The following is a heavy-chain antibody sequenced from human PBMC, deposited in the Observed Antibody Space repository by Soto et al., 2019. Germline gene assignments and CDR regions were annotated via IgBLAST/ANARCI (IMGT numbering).Heavy chain of an antibody. D-gene: IGHD4-4*01. CDR2: IYYSGST. Sequence: PSETLSLTCTVSGGSVSSGSYYWSWIRQPPGKGLEWIGYIYYSGSTKYKPSLMSRVTISVDTSKNQFSLKVSSATAADTAVYYCARHSNRNYGLYYFDYWGLGALVTVSS. V-gene: IGHV4-61*01. J-gene: IGHJ4*02. CDR3: ARHSNRNYGLYYFDY. CDR1: GGSVSSGSYY.